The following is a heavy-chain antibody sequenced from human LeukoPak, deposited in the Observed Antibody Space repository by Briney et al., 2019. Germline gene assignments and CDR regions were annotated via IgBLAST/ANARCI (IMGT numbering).Heavy chain of an antibody. V-gene: IGHV3-66*01. CDR3: ATRRFGELTY. CDR1: GFTVSSNY. J-gene: IGHJ4*02. Sequence: PGGSLRLSCAASGFTVSSNYMSWVRQAPGKGLEWVSVIYSGGNTYYADSVKGRFTISRDTSKNTLYLQMNSLRVEDTAVYYCATRRFGELTYWGQGTLVTVSS. CDR2: IYSGGNT. D-gene: IGHD3-10*01.